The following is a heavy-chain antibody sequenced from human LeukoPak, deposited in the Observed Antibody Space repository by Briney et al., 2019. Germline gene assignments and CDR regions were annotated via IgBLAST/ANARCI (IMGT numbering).Heavy chain of an antibody. Sequence: PSETLSLTCTVSGGSISSGDYYWSWIRQPPGKGLEWIGYIYYSGSTYYTPSLRGRVTISVDTSKNQLSLNLGSVTAADTAVYYCARGYSLDYWGQGTLVTVSS. D-gene: IGHD5-18*01. J-gene: IGHJ4*02. CDR1: GGSISSGDYY. V-gene: IGHV4-30-4*01. CDR3: ARGYSLDY. CDR2: IYYSGST.